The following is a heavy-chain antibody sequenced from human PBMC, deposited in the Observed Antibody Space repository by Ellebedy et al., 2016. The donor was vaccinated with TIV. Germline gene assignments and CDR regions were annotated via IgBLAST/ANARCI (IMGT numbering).Heavy chain of an antibody. V-gene: IGHV3-66*01. D-gene: IGHD5-24*01. Sequence: GESLKISCAASGFTVSSNYMSWVRQAPGKGLEWVSVIDSGGSTYYADSVKGRFTISRDNSKNTLYLQMNSLRAEDTAVYYFARETGGDGYAFDIWGQGTMVTVSS. J-gene: IGHJ3*02. CDR2: IDSGGST. CDR1: GFTVSSNY. CDR3: ARETGGDGYAFDI.